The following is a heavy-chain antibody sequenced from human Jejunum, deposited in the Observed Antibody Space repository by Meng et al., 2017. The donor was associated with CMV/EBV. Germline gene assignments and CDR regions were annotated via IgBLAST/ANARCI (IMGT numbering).Heavy chain of an antibody. J-gene: IGHJ4*02. Sequence: CKASGGTFRTSALSWLRQAPGQGLEGMGGIVPMFDTSTYAQNFQGRVTITTDESTTTAYMDLTSLKSEDTAMYYCARGFANWNSLDYWGQGTLVTVSS. CDR3: ARGFANWNSLDY. CDR2: IVPMFDTS. V-gene: IGHV1-69*05. D-gene: IGHD1-7*01. CDR1: GGTFRTSA.